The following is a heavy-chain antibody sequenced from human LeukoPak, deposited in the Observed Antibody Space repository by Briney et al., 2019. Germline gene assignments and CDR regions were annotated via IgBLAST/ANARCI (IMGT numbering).Heavy chain of an antibody. CDR1: GYTFTSYD. V-gene: IGHV1-8*01. CDR2: MNPNSGNT. CDR3: AIWPDSYGYRGGAFDI. J-gene: IGHJ3*02. Sequence: ASVQVSCKASGYTFTSYDINWVRQATGQGLEWMGWMNPNSGNTGYAQKFQGRVTMTRNTSISTAYMELSSLRSEDTAVYYCAIWPDSYGYRGGAFDIWGQGTMVTVSS. D-gene: IGHD5-18*01.